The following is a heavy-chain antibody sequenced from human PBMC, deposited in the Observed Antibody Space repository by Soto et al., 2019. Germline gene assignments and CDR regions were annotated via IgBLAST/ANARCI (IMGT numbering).Heavy chain of an antibody. CDR3: ARASSSTYSYGMDV. D-gene: IGHD6-6*01. V-gene: IGHV1-8*01. J-gene: IGHJ6*02. Sequence: ASVKVSCKASGYTFTSYDINWVRQATGQGLEWMGWMNPNSGNTGYAQKFQGRVTMTRNTSISTAYMELSSLRSEDTAVYYCARASSSTYSYGMDVWGQGTTVTVSS. CDR2: MNPNSGNT. CDR1: GYTFTSYD.